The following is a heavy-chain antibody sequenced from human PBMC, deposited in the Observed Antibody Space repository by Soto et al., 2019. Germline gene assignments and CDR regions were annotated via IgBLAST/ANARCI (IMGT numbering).Heavy chain of an antibody. CDR1: GFTFSSYG. J-gene: IGHJ4*02. D-gene: IGHD3-3*01. V-gene: IGHV3-33*01. CDR3: ARGQRDFNPPPFY. Sequence: PGVSLRLSCAASGFTFSSYGMHWVRQAPGKGLEWVAVIWYDGSNKYYADSVKGRFTISRDNSKNTLYLQMNSLRAEDTAVYYCARGQRDFNPPPFYGGQGTLVPVSS. CDR2: IWYDGSNK.